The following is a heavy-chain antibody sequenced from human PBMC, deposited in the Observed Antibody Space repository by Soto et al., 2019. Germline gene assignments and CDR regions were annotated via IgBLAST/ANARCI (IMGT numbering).Heavy chain of an antibody. J-gene: IGHJ4*02. V-gene: IGHV3-23*01. Sequence: EVPLLESGGGLVQPGGSLRLSCAASLFTFSNFAMSCVRQAPGKGLEWVSTITGTSANTYYTDSVKGRFAISRDTSQNSLYLQMNSLTTEDTAVYYCAKGGATYGLLTHDYWGQGTLVTVSS. D-gene: IGHD3-9*01. CDR3: AKGGATYGLLTHDY. CDR2: ITGTSANT. CDR1: LFTFSNFA.